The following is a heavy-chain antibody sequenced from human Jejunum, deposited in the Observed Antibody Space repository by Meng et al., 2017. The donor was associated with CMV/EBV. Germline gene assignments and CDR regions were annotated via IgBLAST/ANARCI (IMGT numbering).Heavy chain of an antibody. D-gene: IGHD7-27*01. J-gene: IGHJ5*02. CDR3: AKERSSWGFVDR. CDR1: GFTLSTYG. CDR2: VTYDGGNE. V-gene: IGHV3-30*02. Sequence: CAPSGFTLSTYGIHWVRQAPGKGLEWVAFVTYDGGNEYYEDSVKGRFTISRDNSKNTLYLQMNSLRAEDTAVYYCAKERSSWGFVDRWGQGTLVTVSS.